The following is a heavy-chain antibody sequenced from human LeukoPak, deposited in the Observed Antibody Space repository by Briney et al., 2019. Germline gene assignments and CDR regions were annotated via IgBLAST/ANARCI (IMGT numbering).Heavy chain of an antibody. CDR2: FDPVDGET. V-gene: IGHV1-24*01. J-gene: IGHJ4*02. CDR3: ATSRPRGVVKYFDY. D-gene: IGHD2-21*01. Sequence: ASVKVSCKVSGYTLTELSMHWVRQAHGKGREWMGGFDPVDGETTYAQKCQGRVTMPEDTSTDTHYMELSSLRSEDTAVYYCATSRPRGVVKYFDYWGQGTLVTVSS. CDR1: GYTLTELS.